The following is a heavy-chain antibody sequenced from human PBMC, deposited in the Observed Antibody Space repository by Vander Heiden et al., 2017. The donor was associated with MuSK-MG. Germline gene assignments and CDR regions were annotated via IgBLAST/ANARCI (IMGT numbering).Heavy chain of an antibody. CDR2: ISSSSSTI. D-gene: IGHD3-10*01. CDR1: GFSFSSYG. Sequence: EVQLVESGGGLVQPGGSLGLSCAASGFSFSSYGMNWVRQAPGKGLEWVSYISSSSSTIYYADSVKGRFTISRDNAKNSLYLQMNSLRAEDTAVYYCARGDYIYYGSGYYFDYWGQGTLVTVSS. J-gene: IGHJ4*02. V-gene: IGHV3-48*04. CDR3: ARGDYIYYGSGYYFDY.